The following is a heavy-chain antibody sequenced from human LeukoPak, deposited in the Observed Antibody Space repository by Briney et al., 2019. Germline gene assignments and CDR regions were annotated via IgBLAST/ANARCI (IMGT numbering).Heavy chain of an antibody. CDR3: ARSMGSDHYYVADY. D-gene: IGHD3-22*01. CDR1: GFTFSSYS. V-gene: IGHV3-48*01. J-gene: IGHJ4*02. CDR2: ISSGSSNK. Sequence: PGGSLRLSCAASGFTFSSYSMNWVRQTPEKGLEWVSYISSGSSNKYYADSVKGRFTISRDNAKNSLFLQMNSLRVEDTAVYYCARSMGSDHYYVADYWGQGNLVTVSS.